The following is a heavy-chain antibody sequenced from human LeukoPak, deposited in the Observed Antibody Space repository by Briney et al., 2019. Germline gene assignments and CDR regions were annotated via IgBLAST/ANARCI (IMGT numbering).Heavy chain of an antibody. J-gene: IGHJ3*02. D-gene: IGHD6-19*01. CDR2: IDPSDSYS. V-gene: IGHV5-10-1*01. CDR1: GYSFTNYW. Sequence: GEALKISRKGSGYSFTNYWISWVRQMPGKGVEWVGRIDPSDSYSNYSPSFQAHVTISADKSITTAYLQRSSLEAAATAIYYCARRSGGRGVGVGGFDIWGQGTMVTVSS. CDR3: ARRSGGRGVGVGGFDI.